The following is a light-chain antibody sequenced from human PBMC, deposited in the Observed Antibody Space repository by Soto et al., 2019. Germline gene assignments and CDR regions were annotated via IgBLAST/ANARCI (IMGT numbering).Light chain of an antibody. Sequence: EIVLTQSPGTLSLSPGERATLSCRASQSVNSIYLAWYQQKPGQPPRLLIYDASTRATGIPSRFSGSGSGTEFTLTISSLKSEDFAVYYCQQYDNWPRTFGQGTKVDIK. J-gene: IGKJ1*01. CDR2: DAS. V-gene: IGKV3-15*01. CDR3: QQYDNWPRT. CDR1: QSVNSIY.